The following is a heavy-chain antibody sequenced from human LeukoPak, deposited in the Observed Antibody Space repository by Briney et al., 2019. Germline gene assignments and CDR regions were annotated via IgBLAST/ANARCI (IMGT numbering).Heavy chain of an antibody. D-gene: IGHD3-10*01. J-gene: IGHJ4*02. CDR3: AIADPSLSYYGSGSSFGY. Sequence: ASVKVSCKASGYSFTSYGISWVRQAPGQGLEWMGWISGYNGNTKYAQKFRGGVTMTTDTSTTTAYMDLRSLRSDDTDVYYCAIADPSLSYYGSGSSFGYWGQGTLVTVSS. CDR1: GYSFTSYG. V-gene: IGHV1-18*01. CDR2: ISGYNGNT.